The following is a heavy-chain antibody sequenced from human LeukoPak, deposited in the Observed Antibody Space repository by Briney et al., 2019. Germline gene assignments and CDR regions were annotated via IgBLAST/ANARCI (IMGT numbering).Heavy chain of an antibody. Sequence: ASAKVSCKASGYTFTSYGISWVRQAPGQGLEWMGWISAYNGNTNYAQKLQGRVTMTTDTSTSTAYMELRSLRSDDTAVYYCARDYSAASNFWSGYRRPYFDYWGQGTLVTVSS. CDR1: GYTFTSYG. V-gene: IGHV1-18*01. J-gene: IGHJ4*02. CDR3: ARDYSAASNFWSGYRRPYFDY. D-gene: IGHD3-3*01. CDR2: ISAYNGNT.